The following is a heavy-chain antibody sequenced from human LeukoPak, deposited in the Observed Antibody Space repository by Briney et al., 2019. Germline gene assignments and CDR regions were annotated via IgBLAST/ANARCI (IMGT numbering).Heavy chain of an antibody. V-gene: IGHV1-2*04. CDR2: INPNSGGT. CDR3: ACGSYRDYYYYGMDV. CDR1: GYTFTGYY. J-gene: IGHJ6*02. D-gene: IGHD1-26*01. Sequence: ASVKVSCKASGYTFTGYYMHWVRQAPGQGLEWMGWINPNSGGTNYAQKFQGWVTMTRDTSISTAYMELRSLRSDDTAVYYCACGSYRDYYYYGMDVWGQGTTVTVSS.